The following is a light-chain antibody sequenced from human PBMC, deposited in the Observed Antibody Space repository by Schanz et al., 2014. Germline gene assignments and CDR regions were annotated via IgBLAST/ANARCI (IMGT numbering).Light chain of an antibody. CDR2: ATS. J-gene: IGKJ1*01. CDR3: QQYGSSPWT. Sequence: ETVLTQSPGSLSLSPGERATLSCRASQSLGGSQLAWYQQKRDQPPRLVIYATSTRAAGIPDRFSGTGSGTDFTLTISRVEPEDYAVYYCQQYGSSPWTFGQGTRVDVK. CDR1: QSLGGSQ. V-gene: IGKV3-20*01.